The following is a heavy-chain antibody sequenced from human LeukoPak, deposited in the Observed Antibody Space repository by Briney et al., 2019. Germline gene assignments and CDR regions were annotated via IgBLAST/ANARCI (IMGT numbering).Heavy chain of an antibody. CDR2: ISYDGSNK. D-gene: IGHD3-3*01. J-gene: IGHJ4*02. Sequence: SGRSLRLSCAASGFTFSSYAMHWVRQAPGKGLEWVAVISYDGSNKYYADSVKGRFTISRDNSKNTLYLQMNSLRAEDTAVYYCARSSSSVGYYRGEYFDYWGQGTLVTVSS. CDR1: GFTFSSYA. CDR3: ARSSSSVGYYRGEYFDY. V-gene: IGHV3-30*01.